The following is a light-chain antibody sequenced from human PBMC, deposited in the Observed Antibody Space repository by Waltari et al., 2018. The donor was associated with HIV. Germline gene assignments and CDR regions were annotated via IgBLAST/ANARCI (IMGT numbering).Light chain of an antibody. CDR3: CSYAGSSTYGV. J-gene: IGLJ2*01. CDR1: SSDVGSYNP. CDR2: EVP. V-gene: IGLV2-23*02. Sequence: QSALTQPASVSGSPAQSITISCIGTSSDVGSYNPVSRYQQQPGKVPKLMIYEVPKRPSGVSNRFSGSKSGNTASLTISGLQAEDESDYYCCSYAGSSTYGVFGGGTKLTVL.